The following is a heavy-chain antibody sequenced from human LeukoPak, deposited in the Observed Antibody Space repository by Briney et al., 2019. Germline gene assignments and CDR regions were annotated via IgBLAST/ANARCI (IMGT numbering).Heavy chain of an antibody. J-gene: IGHJ4*02. CDR1: GFSISNDW. CDR2: VKSKGAGETT. V-gene: IGHV3-15*01. CDR3: TLIQGWGSGSYYLDY. Sequence: GGSLRLSCAASGFSISNDWMSWVRQAPGRGLEWVGRVKSKGAGETTDYAAPVKGRFTISRDDSKNTLYLQMNSLKTEDTAVYYCTLIQGWGSGSYYLDYWGQGTLVTVSS. D-gene: IGHD3-10*01.